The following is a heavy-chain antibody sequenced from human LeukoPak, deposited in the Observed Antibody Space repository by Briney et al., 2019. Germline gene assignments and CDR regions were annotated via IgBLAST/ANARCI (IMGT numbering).Heavy chain of an antibody. CDR1: GFTFSSYE. Sequence: GGSLRLSCAASGFTFSSYEMNWVRQAPGKGREWVSYISSSGGTTYYAGSVKGRFTISGDTAKSSLYLQMNSLRAEDTAVYYCASSIAVAGRNFDYWGQGTLVTVSS. CDR3: ASSIAVAGRNFDY. D-gene: IGHD6-19*01. V-gene: IGHV3-48*03. CDR2: ISSSGGTT. J-gene: IGHJ4*02.